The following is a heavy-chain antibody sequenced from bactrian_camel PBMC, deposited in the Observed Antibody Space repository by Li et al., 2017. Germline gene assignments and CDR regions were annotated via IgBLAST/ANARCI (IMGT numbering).Heavy chain of an antibody. Sequence: HVQLVESGGGSVQAGGSLRLSCAASGRKADSRYCMGWFRQAPGNECELVGTIGIDGRTGYAGSFAGRFTIFHAVAKNMAYLQMSNLKPEDTAVYYCATDLIGCQEDYCPCPQSEFGYWGQGTQVTVS. CDR3: ATDLIGCQEDYCPCPQSEFGY. V-gene: IGHV3S53*01. J-gene: IGHJ6*01. CDR1: GRKADSRYC. CDR2: IGIDGRT. D-gene: IGHD3*01.